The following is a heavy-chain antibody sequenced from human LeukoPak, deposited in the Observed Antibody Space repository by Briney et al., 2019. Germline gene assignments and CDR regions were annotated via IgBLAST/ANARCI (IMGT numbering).Heavy chain of an antibody. CDR3: AKTTAMATYYYYGMDV. CDR1: GFTFSSYG. D-gene: IGHD5-18*01. Sequence: PGRSLRLSCAASGFTFSSYGMHWVRQAPGKGLEWVAVISYDGSNKYYADSVKGRFTISRDNSKNTLYLQMNSLRAEDTAVYYCAKTTAMATYYYYGMDVWGQGTTVTVSS. V-gene: IGHV3-30*18. CDR2: ISYDGSNK. J-gene: IGHJ6*02.